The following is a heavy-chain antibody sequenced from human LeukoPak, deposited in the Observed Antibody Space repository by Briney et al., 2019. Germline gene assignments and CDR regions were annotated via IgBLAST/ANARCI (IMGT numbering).Heavy chain of an antibody. CDR3: ARFVVATAVTWFDP. CDR2: IYVGDSDT. J-gene: IGHJ5*02. V-gene: IGHV5-51*01. CDR1: GYNFTNYW. D-gene: IGHD2-21*02. Sequence: GESLKISCTSSGYNFTNYWIGWVRQMPGKGLEWMGTIYVGDSDTRYSPSFQGQVTISVDRSISTAYLHWSSLKASDTGMYYCARFVVATAVTWFDPWGQGTLVIVSS.